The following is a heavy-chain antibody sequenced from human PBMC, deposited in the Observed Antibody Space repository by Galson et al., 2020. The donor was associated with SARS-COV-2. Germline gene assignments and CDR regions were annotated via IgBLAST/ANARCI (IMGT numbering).Heavy chain of an antibody. J-gene: IGHJ6*02. CDR1: GGSISSGGYY. CDR2: IYYSGST. D-gene: IGHD3-10*01. CDR3: ARDPRYYYGSENYYGMDV. V-gene: IGHV4-31*03. Sequence: SETLSLTCTVSGGSISSGGYYWSWIRQHPGKGLEWTGYIYYSGSTYYNPSLKSRVTISVDTSKNQFSLKLSSVTAADTAVYYCARDPRYYYGSENYYGMDVWGQGTTVTVSS.